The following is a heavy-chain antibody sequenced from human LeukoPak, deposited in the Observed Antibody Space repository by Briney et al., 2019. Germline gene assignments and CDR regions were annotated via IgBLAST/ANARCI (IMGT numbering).Heavy chain of an antibody. CDR2: INSSGGST. CDR3: ARDYGGNLGYYYYGMDV. V-gene: IGHV1-46*01. Sequence: AASVKVSCKASGYTFTSYYRHWMRQPPGQGLEWMGIINSSGGSTSDAQNSQGTVTTPRDTSTSTVYMELSSLRAEDTAAYYCARDYGGNLGYYYYGMDVWGQGTTVTVSS. D-gene: IGHD4-23*01. J-gene: IGHJ6*02. CDR1: GYTFTSYY.